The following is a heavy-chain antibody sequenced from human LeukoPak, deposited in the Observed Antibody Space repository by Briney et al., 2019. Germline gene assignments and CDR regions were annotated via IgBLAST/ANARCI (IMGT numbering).Heavy chain of an antibody. CDR2: ISGSGGST. V-gene: IGHV3-23*01. Sequence: PGGSLRLSCAASGFTFSSYAMSWVRQAPGKGLEWVSAISGSGGSTYYADSVKGRFTFSRDNSKNTLYPQMNSLRAEDTAVYYCAKVIWGGYPIPTPDYWGQGTLVTVSS. CDR1: GFTFSSYA. D-gene: IGHD3-3*01. CDR3: AKVIWGGYPIPTPDY. J-gene: IGHJ4*02.